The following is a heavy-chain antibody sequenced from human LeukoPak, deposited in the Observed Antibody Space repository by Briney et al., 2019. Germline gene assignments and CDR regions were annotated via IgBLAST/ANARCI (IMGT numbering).Heavy chain of an antibody. V-gene: IGHV3-21*01. Sequence: GGSLRLSCAASGFTFSSYNMNWVRQAPGKGLEWVSSISSSSSYIYYADSVKGRFTISRDNAKNSLYLQMNSLRAEDTAVYYCARGYCSSTSCHQPYYYYGMDVWGQGTTVTVSS. CDR1: GFTFSSYN. D-gene: IGHD2-2*01. CDR3: ARGYCSSTSCHQPYYYYGMDV. CDR2: ISSSSSYI. J-gene: IGHJ6*02.